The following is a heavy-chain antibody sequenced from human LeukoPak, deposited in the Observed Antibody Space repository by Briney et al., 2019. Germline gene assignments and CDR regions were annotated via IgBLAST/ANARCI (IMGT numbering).Heavy chain of an antibody. CDR2: ISSGGSTK. Sequence: PGGSLRLSCAISGFTFSSYEMNWVRQAPGEGLEWVSYISSGGSTKNYADSVKGRFTISRDNAKNSLYLQMKSLRAEDTGVYYCARHNTTGVGRWQLFDYWGQGTQVTVSS. CDR3: ARHNTTGVGRWQLFDY. D-gene: IGHD5-24*01. J-gene: IGHJ4*02. V-gene: IGHV3-48*03. CDR1: GFTFSSYE.